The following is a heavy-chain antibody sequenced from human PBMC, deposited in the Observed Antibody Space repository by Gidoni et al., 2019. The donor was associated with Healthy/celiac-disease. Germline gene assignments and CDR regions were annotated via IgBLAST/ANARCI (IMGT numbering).Heavy chain of an antibody. V-gene: IGHV3-21*01. CDR3: ARGQQTMIVVVMPMPNWFDP. CDR2: ISSSSSYI. J-gene: IGHJ5*02. CDR1: GFTFRSYS. D-gene: IGHD3-22*01. Sequence: EVQLVESGGGLVKPGGSLRLSCAASGFTFRSYSMNWVRQAPGKGLEWVSSISSSSSYIYYADSVKGRFTISRDNAKNSLYLQMNSLRAEDTAVYYCARGQQTMIVVVMPMPNWFDPWGQGTLVTVSS.